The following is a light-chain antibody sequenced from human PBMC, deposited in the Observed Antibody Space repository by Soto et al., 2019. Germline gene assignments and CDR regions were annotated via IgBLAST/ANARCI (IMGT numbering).Light chain of an antibody. CDR3: QQANSFLALT. Sequence: DIQMTQSPSSVSASVGDRVTITCPASQGSSSWLAGYQQKPGKAPKLLIYAATSLQSGVPSRFSGSGSGTNFTLTISSLQPEDFATYVCQQANSFLALTFGGGTKVEIK. J-gene: IGKJ4*01. CDR1: QGSSSW. V-gene: IGKV1-12*01. CDR2: AAT.